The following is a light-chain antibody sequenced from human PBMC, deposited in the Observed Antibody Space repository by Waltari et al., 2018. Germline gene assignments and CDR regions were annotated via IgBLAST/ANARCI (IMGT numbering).Light chain of an antibody. CDR1: SSDVGSYDY. V-gene: IGLV2-14*01. J-gene: IGLJ2*01. CDR2: DVS. CDR3: SSHTSNNVVV. Sequence: QSALTQPASVSGSPGQSITISCTGTSSDVGSYDYVSWYHQHPGKAPKFMIYDVSNRPSGVSNRFSGSKSGNTASLTISGLQAEDEADYYCSSHTSNNVVVFGGGTKLTVL.